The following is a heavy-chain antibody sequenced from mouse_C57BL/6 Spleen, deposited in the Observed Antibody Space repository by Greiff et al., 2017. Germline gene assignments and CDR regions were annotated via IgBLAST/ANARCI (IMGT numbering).Heavy chain of an antibody. CDR3: ASHYRGGYYAMDY. CDR1: GYTFTSYW. V-gene: IGHV1-52*01. J-gene: IGHJ4*01. D-gene: IGHD2-14*01. CDR2: IDPSDSET. Sequence: QVQLQQPGAELVRPGSSVKLSCKASGYTFTSYWMHWVKQRPIQGLEWIGNIDPSDSETHYNQKFKDKATLTVDKSSSTAYMQLSSLTSEDSAVYYCASHYRGGYYAMDYWGQGTSVTVSS.